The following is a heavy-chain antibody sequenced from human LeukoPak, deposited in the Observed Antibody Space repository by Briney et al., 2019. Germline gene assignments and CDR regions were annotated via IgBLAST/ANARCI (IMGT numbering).Heavy chain of an antibody. V-gene: IGHV3-21*01. J-gene: IGHJ4*01. Sequence: GGSLRLSCAASGFTFSSYSMNWVRQAPGKGLEWVSSISSSSTYIYYADSVKGRFTISRDNAKNSLYLQMNSLRAEDTAVYYCARDGTAPGLYFDLWGQGTLVTVSS. D-gene: IGHD1/OR15-1a*01. CDR2: ISSSSTYI. CDR3: ARDGTAPGLYFDL. CDR1: GFTFSSYS.